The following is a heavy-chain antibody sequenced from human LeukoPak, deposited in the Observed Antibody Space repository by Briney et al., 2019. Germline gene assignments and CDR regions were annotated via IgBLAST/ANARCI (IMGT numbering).Heavy chain of an antibody. D-gene: IGHD2-2*02. CDR3: ARGTQYCASASCYNF. V-gene: IGHV1-8*01. Sequence: ASVKVSCKASGYTFTSYDINWVRQAAGQGLEWMGWMNPNSGNTGYAQKLQGRVTMTRDTSISTAYMELSSLRSEDTAVYYCARGTQYCASASCYNFWGQGTLVTVSS. CDR1: GYTFTSYD. CDR2: MNPNSGNT. J-gene: IGHJ4*02.